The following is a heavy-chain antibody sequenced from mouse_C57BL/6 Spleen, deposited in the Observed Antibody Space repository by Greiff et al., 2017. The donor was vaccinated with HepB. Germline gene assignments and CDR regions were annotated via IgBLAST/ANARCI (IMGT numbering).Heavy chain of an antibody. CDR2: IDPSDSET. V-gene: IGHV1-52*01. Sequence: QVQLKQPGAELVRPGSSVKLSCKASGYTFTSYWMHWVKQRPIQGLEWIGNIDPSDSETHYNQKFKDKATLTVDKSSSTAYMQLSSLTSEDSAVYYCARRGGLPYFDYWGQGTTLTVSS. CDR3: ARRGGLPYFDY. CDR1: GYTFTSYW. D-gene: IGHD2-4*01. J-gene: IGHJ2*01.